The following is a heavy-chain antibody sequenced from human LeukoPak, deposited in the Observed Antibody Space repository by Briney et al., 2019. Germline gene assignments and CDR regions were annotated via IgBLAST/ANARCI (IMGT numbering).Heavy chain of an antibody. CDR2: IYPGDSDT. J-gene: IGHJ4*02. D-gene: IGHD4-17*01. CDR1: GYSFTSYW. Sequence: GESLKIPCKDSGYSFTSYWIAWVRQMPGKGLEWMGMIYPGDSDTRYSPSFQGQVTISADKSISTAYLQWSSLKASDTAIYYCARREIYGDYRFDYWGQGTLVTVSS. CDR3: ARREIYGDYRFDY. V-gene: IGHV5-51*01.